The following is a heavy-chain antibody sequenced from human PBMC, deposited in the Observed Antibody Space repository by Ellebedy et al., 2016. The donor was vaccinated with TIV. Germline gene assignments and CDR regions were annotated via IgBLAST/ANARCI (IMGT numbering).Heavy chain of an antibody. J-gene: IGHJ3*02. CDR3: ARGFRWFSYTFDI. CDR1: GYTFTGTDYY. D-gene: IGHD4-23*01. Sequence: ASVKVSXKASGYTFTGTDYYIHWVRPAPGQGLEWMGWINPHRGDTNYAQKFQGRVTVTRDTSISTAYMEFSRLRSDDTAVFYCARGFRWFSYTFDIWGQGTAITVSS. CDR2: INPHRGDT. V-gene: IGHV1-2*02.